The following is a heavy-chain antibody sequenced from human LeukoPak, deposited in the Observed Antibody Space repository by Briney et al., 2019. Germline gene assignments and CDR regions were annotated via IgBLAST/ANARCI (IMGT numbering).Heavy chain of an antibody. D-gene: IGHD1-1*01. CDR1: SGSISGSYY. Sequence: KPSETLSLTCIVSSGSISGSYYWSWIRQPAGKGLEWIGRIYASGSTSYDPSLKSRVTISVDKSNNQFSLMVTSVTAADTAVYYCARGKQNAVDYCGQGILVTVSS. CDR3: ARGKQNAVDY. J-gene: IGHJ4*02. CDR2: IYASGST. V-gene: IGHV4-4*07.